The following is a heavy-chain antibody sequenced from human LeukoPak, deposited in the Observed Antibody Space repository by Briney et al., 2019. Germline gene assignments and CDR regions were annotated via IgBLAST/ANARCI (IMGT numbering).Heavy chain of an antibody. CDR1: GYTFTGYY. Sequence: ASVKVSCKASGYTFTGYYMHWVRQAPGQGLEWMGWINPNSGGTSYAQKFQGRVTMTRDTSISTAYMELSRLRSDDTAVYYCARALWFGELFDYWGQGTLVTVSS. V-gene: IGHV1-2*02. CDR2: INPNSGGT. CDR3: ARALWFGELFDY. D-gene: IGHD3-10*01. J-gene: IGHJ4*02.